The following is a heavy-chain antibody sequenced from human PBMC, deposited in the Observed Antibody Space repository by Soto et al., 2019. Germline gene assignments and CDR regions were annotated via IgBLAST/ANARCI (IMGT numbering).Heavy chain of an antibody. CDR1: GYSFTSHW. J-gene: IGHJ6*02. Sequence: GESLKISCKGSGYSFTSHWVSWVRQMPGKGLEWMGRIDPSDSYTNYSPSFQGHVTISADKSISTAYLQWSSLKASDTAMYYCARRAIVATKNNYGMDVWGQGTTVTVSS. D-gene: IGHD5-12*01. CDR2: IDPSDSYT. V-gene: IGHV5-10-1*01. CDR3: ARRAIVATKNNYGMDV.